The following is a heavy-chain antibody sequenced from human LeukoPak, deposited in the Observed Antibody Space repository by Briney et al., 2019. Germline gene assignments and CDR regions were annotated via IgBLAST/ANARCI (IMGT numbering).Heavy chain of an antibody. D-gene: IGHD2-15*01. J-gene: IGHJ4*02. V-gene: IGHV3-21*01. CDR1: GFTFSSYS. Sequence: GGSLRLSCAAFGFTFSSYSMNWVRQAPGKGLEWVSSISSSSSYIYYADSVKGRFTISRDNAKNSLYLQMNSLRAEDTAVYYCARGGGGEEVVAATYFDYWGQGTLVTVSS. CDR3: ARGGGGEEVVAATYFDY. CDR2: ISSSSSYI.